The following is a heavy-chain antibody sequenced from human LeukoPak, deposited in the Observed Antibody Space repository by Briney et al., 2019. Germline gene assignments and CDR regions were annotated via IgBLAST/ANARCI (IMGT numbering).Heavy chain of an antibody. CDR1: GFTFSSDW. D-gene: IGHD6-13*01. CDR3: AGGRYSSTTYYFDY. V-gene: IGHV3-7*03. Sequence: GGSLRLSCAASGFTFSSDWMSWVRQAPGKGLEWVANIKKDGNEKYYVDSVKGRFTISRDNAKSSLYLQMNSLRAEDTAVYYCAGGRYSSTTYYFDYWGQGTLVTVSS. J-gene: IGHJ4*02. CDR2: IKKDGNEK.